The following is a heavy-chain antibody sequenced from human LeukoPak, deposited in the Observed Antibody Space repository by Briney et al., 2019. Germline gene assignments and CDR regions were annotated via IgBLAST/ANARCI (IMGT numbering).Heavy chain of an antibody. CDR2: ISSNGGST. Sequence: GGSLRLSCAASGFTFSSYAMHWVRQAPGKGLEYVSAISSNGGSTYYANSVKGRFTISRDNSKNTLYLQMGSLRAEDMAVYYCARWSGGSGVAVPAAKRGYFDYWGQGTLVTVSS. V-gene: IGHV3-64*01. CDR3: ARWSGGSGVAVPAAKRGYFDY. D-gene: IGHD2-2*01. J-gene: IGHJ4*02. CDR1: GFTFSSYA.